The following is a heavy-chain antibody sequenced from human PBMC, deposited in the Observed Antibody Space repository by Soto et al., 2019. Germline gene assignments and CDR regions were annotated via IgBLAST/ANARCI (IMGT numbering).Heavy chain of an antibody. Sequence: QITLKESGPTLVNPTQTLTLTCTFSGFSLSTSGVGVGWIRQPPGKALEWLALIYWDDDKRYSPSLKSRLTITKDTSKNQVVLTMTNMDPVDTATYYCAHSSRYCSGGSCYSGVVWFDPWGQGTLVTVSS. CDR3: AHSSRYCSGGSCYSGVVWFDP. V-gene: IGHV2-5*02. D-gene: IGHD2-15*01. CDR1: GFSLSTSGVG. CDR2: IYWDDDK. J-gene: IGHJ5*02.